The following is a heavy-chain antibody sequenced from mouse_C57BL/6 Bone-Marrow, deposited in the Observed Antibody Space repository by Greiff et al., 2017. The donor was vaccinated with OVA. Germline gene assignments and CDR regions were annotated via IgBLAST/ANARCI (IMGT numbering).Heavy chain of an antibody. CDR1: GYTFTSYW. J-gene: IGHJ1*03. CDR3: ARVWPYWYFDV. CDR2: IYPSDSET. V-gene: IGHV1-61*01. Sequence: QVQLQQPGAELVRPGSSVKLSCKASGYTFTSYWMDWVKQRPGQGLEWIGNIYPSDSETHYNQKFKDKATLTVDKSSSTAYMQLSSLTSEDSAVYYCARVWPYWYFDVWGTGTTVTVSS.